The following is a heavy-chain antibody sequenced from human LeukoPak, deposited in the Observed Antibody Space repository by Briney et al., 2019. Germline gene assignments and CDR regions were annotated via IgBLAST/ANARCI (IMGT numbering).Heavy chain of an antibody. CDR3: ARGGWELFDY. CDR2: IYYSGST. V-gene: IGHV4-59*01. D-gene: IGHD1-7*01. Sequence: PSETLSLACTVSAGSMSSYYWSWIRQPPGKGLEWIGYIYYSGSTHYNPSLKSRVTISVDTSKNQFSLKLNSVTAADPAVYYCARGGWELFDYWGQGTLVTVSS. CDR1: AGSMSSYY. J-gene: IGHJ4*02.